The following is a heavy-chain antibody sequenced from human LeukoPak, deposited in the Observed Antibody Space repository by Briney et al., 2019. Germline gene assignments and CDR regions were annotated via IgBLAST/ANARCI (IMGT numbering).Heavy chain of an antibody. V-gene: IGHV3-30*04. CDR2: ISYDGSNK. CDR3: ARERITMVRGIYYYYGMDV. D-gene: IGHD3-10*01. CDR1: GFTFSSYA. Sequence: GGSLRLSCAASGFTFSSYAMHWVRQAPGKGLEWVAVISYDGSNKYYADSVKGRFTISRDNSKNTLYLQMNSLRAEDTAVYYCARERITMVRGIYYYYGMDVWGQGTLVTVSS. J-gene: IGHJ6*02.